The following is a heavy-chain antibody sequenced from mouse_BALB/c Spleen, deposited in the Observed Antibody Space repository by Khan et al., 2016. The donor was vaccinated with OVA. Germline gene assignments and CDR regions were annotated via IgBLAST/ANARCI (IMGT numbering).Heavy chain of an antibody. CDR2: IWVSGSK. CDR3: ARGTPYYSMDY. Sequence: QVQLKQSGPGLVAPSQSLSITCTVSGFSLTDYAVSWIRQPPGKGLEWLGVIWVSGSKYYNSVLKPRLSISKYNSKSQVFLKMNSLQTDDTAMYFCARGTPYYSMDYWGQGTSVTVSS. J-gene: IGHJ4*01. CDR1: GFSLTDYA. D-gene: IGHD2-14*01. V-gene: IGHV2-6-5*01.